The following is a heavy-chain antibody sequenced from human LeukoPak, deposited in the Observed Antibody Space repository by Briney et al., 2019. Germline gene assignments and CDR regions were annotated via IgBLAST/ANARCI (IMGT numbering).Heavy chain of an antibody. D-gene: IGHD1-26*01. J-gene: IGHJ3*01. CDR1: GGSTSSYY. V-gene: IGHV4-59*13. CDR2: IYITGST. Sequence: KSSETLSLTCTVSGGSTSSYYWTWIRQPPGKGLEWIGDIYITGSTNYNPYLKRRVTMSVDTSKNQFSLRLSSVTAADTAVYYCARVRIGETSYDASDVWGLGRMVTVSS. CDR3: ARVRIGETSYDASDV.